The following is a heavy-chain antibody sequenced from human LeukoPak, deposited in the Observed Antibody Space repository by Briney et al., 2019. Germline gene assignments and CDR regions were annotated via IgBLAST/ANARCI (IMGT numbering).Heavy chain of an antibody. CDR2: IYYSGNT. CDR3: ARAYAGYASRFDY. CDR1: GGSISSSSYY. J-gene: IGHJ4*02. D-gene: IGHD1-1*01. Sequence: PSETLSLTCSVSGGSISSSSYYWGWIRQPPGKGLEWIGSIYYSGNTYNNPSLKSRVTVSVDMSKNQFSLKLSSVIEADTAVYYCARAYAGYASRFDYWGQGILVTVSS. V-gene: IGHV4-39*07.